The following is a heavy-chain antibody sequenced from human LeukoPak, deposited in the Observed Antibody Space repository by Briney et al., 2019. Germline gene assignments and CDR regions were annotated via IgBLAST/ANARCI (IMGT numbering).Heavy chain of an antibody. D-gene: IGHD3-3*01. Sequence: PSETLSLTCTVSGGSISSYYWSWIRQPPGKGLEWIGYIYYSGSTNYNPSLKSRVTISVDTSKNQFSLKLSSVTAADTAVYYCARSAGRYDFWTFWGQGTLVTVSS. V-gene: IGHV4-59*01. J-gene: IGHJ4*02. CDR1: GGSISSYY. CDR3: ARSAGRYDFWTF. CDR2: IYYSGST.